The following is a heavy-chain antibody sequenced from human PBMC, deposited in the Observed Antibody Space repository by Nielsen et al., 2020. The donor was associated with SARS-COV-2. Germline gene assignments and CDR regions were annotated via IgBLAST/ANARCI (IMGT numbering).Heavy chain of an antibody. D-gene: IGHD3-10*01. CDR2: VSASGGST. Sequence: GESLKISCAASGFTFNIYAMAWVRRAPGRGLQWVTGVSASGGSTYYTDSVKGRFSISRDNSKNTLFLQMHSLRVEDTALYYCAKDGVVRGDALDLWGQGTMVTDSS. CDR1: GFTFNIYA. CDR3: AKDGVVRGDALDL. J-gene: IGHJ3*01. V-gene: IGHV3-23*01.